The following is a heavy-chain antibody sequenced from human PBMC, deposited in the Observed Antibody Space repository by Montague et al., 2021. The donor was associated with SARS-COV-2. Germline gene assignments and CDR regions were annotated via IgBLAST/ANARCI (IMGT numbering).Heavy chain of an antibody. CDR2: ISYDGSNK. CDR3: ARAYSGYDYFHY. Sequence: SLRLSFAASGFTFSSYAMHWVRQAPGKGLEWVAVISYDGSNKYYADSVKGRFTISRDNSKNTLYLQMNSLRAEDTAVYYCARAYSGYDYFHYWGQGTLVTVSS. V-gene: IGHV3-30-3*01. J-gene: IGHJ4*02. D-gene: IGHD5-12*01. CDR1: GFTFSSYA.